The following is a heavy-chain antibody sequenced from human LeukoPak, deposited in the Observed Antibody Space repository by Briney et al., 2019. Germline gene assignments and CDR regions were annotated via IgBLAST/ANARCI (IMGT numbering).Heavy chain of an antibody. D-gene: IGHD3-10*01. J-gene: IGHJ4*02. CDR1: GYTFTSYY. CDR3: ARCQRGYGIDY. V-gene: IGHV1-46*01. Sequence: ASAKVSCKASGYTFTSYYMHWVRQAPGQGLEWMGIINPSGGSTSYAQKFQGRVTMTRDMSTSTVYMELSSLRSEDTAVYYCARCQRGYGIDYWGQGTLVTVSS. CDR2: INPSGGST.